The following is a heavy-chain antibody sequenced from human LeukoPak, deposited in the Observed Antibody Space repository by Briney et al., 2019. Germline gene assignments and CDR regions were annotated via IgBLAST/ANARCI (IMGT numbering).Heavy chain of an antibody. Sequence: PGGSLRLSCAASGFTFSSYAMSWVRQAPGKGLEWVSAISGSGGSTYYADSVKGRFTISRDNSKNTLYLQMNSLRAEDTAVYYCARVRIRYYDSSGYYPIDYWGQGTLVTVSS. CDR3: ARVRIRYYDSSGYYPIDY. CDR1: GFTFSSYA. V-gene: IGHV3-23*01. CDR2: ISGSGGST. D-gene: IGHD3-22*01. J-gene: IGHJ4*02.